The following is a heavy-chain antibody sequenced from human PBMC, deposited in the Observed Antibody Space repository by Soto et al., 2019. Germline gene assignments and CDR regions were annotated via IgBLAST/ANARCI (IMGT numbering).Heavy chain of an antibody. D-gene: IGHD3-9*01. CDR3: VRGLSGYISPSFDY. J-gene: IGHJ4*02. CDR1: GFTFDDDG. V-gene: IGHV3-9*01. CDR2: SSLNSNKI. Sequence: GGSLKLACAASGFTFDDDGLHWIRQAPGKGLEGVSSSSLNSNKIGYADSVKGRYTISRDNAKNSLYLQMNRRRAEDTALAYCVRGLSGYISPSFDYWGQGTLVTVSS.